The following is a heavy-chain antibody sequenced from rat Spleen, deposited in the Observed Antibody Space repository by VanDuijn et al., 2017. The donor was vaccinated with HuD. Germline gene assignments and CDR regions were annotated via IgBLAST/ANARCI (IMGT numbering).Heavy chain of an antibody. V-gene: IGHV5-58*01. CDR3: AVAGFGY. CDR2: ISSDGFNT. CDR1: GFTFSAYW. Sequence: EVQVVETGGGLVQPGRSLKLSCVASGFTFSAYWMYWVRQAPGKGLEWVSSISSDGFNTYYPDSVKGRFTISRANSENTVYLQMNSLRSEDTATYYCAVAGFGYWGQGVMVTVSS. D-gene: IGHD4-4*01. J-gene: IGHJ2*01.